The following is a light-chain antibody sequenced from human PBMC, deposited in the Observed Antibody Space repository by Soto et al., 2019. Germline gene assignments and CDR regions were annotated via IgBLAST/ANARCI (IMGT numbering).Light chain of an antibody. Sequence: EIVMTQSPATLSVSPGERATLSCRASQSVSSNLAWYQHKPGQAPRLLIYGASTRATGIPARFSASGSGTEFSLTISSLQSEDFAVYYCQQYNNWPPKQYTFGQGTNLEFK. CDR1: QSVSSN. J-gene: IGKJ2*01. CDR2: GAS. V-gene: IGKV3-15*01. CDR3: QQYNNWPPKQYT.